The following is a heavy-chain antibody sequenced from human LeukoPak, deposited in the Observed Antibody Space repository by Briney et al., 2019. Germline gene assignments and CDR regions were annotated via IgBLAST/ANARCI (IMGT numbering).Heavy chain of an antibody. CDR1: GFSFSNDA. V-gene: IGHV3-23*01. D-gene: IGHD5-12*01. CDR2: VTGSDDTT. CDR3: AKGPQLYSGYHPAY. J-gene: IGHJ4*02. Sequence: GGSLRLSCAASGFSFSNDAMTWVRQTPGKGLEWVSTVTGSDDTTYYTDSVKGRFTISRDHSKNMLNLQMNSLRVEDTAIYYCAKGPQLYSGYHPAYGGQGNLVTVSS.